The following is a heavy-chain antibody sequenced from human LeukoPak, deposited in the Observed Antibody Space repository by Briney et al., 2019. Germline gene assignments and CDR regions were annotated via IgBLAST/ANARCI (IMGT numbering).Heavy chain of an antibody. CDR2: ISWNSGSI. CDR1: GFTFDDYA. Sequence: SGGSLRLSCAASGFTFDDYAMHWVRQAPGKGLEWVSGISWNSGSIGYADSVKGRFTISRDNAKNSLYLQMNSLRAEDTALYYCAKDIASSSYYYMDVWGEGTTVTVSS. V-gene: IGHV3-9*01. J-gene: IGHJ6*03. CDR3: AKDIASSSYYYMDV. D-gene: IGHD6-6*01.